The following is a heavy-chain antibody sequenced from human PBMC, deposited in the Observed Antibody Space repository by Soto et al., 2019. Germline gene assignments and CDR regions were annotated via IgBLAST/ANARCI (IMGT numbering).Heavy chain of an antibody. D-gene: IGHD3-3*01. V-gene: IGHV3-74*01. CDR3: ARIEDFWGGYYSSRDV. Sequence: EVQLVESGGGLVQPGGSLTLSCAASGFTFSRYWMYWVRQAPGKGLVWVSRINSAGSDTSNAGSVKGRFTISRDNAKNTLYLQMHSLRAEDTAVYYCARIEDFWGGYYSSRDVWGKGTTVTVSS. CDR1: GFTFSRYW. J-gene: IGHJ6*04. CDR2: INSAGSDT.